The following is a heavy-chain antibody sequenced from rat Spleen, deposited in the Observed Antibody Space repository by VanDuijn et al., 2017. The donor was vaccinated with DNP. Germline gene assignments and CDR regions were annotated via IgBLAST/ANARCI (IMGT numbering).Heavy chain of an antibody. D-gene: IGHD1-7*01. CDR3: ARWTRYFDS. Sequence: EVYLQESGPGLVKPSQSLSLTCSVTGYSITSSYRWNWIRKFPGNKMEYVGHISYSGSTNYNPSLKSRISITRDTSKNHFFLQLNSATTEDTATYCCARWTRYFDSWGQGVMVTVSS. CDR2: ISYSGST. J-gene: IGHJ2*01. V-gene: IGHV3-1*01. CDR1: GYSITSSY.